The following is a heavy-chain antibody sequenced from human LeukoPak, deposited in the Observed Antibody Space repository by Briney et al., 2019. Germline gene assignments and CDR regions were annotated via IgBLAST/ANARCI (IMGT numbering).Heavy chain of an antibody. V-gene: IGHV1-18*01. J-gene: IGHJ4*02. CDR3: ARDSVFRASIVGPVLDY. CDR1: GYTFTSYG. Sequence: ASVKVSCKASGYTFTSYGISWVRQAPGQGLEGMGWISAYNGNTNYAQKLQGRVTMTTDTSTSTAYMELRSLRSDDTAVYYCARDSVFRASIVGPVLDYWGQGTLVTVSS. CDR2: ISAYNGNT. D-gene: IGHD1-26*01.